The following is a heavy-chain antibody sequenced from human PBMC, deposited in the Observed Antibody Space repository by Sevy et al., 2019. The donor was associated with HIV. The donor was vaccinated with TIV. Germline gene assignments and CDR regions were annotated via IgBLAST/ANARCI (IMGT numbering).Heavy chain of an antibody. Sequence: SETLSLTCTVSGGSITSLYWNWIRLPPGKGLEWIANTYYNGHINYNPSLKSRVTLSLDTSKNQFSLRLSSVTAADTAMYYCAGENAWGRGYSWGQGTLVTVSS. CDR2: TYYNGHI. CDR1: GGSITSLY. J-gene: IGHJ4*02. D-gene: IGHD1-26*01. V-gene: IGHV4-59*08. CDR3: AGENAWGRGYS.